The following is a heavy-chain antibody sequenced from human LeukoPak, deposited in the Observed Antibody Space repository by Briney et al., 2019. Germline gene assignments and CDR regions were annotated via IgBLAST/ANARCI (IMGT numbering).Heavy chain of an antibody. V-gene: IGHV4-39*07. CDR2: IYYSGST. Sequence: SETLSLTCVVSGGSISSTSYYWGWIRQPPGKGLEWIGSIYYSGSTYYNPSLKSRVTISVDTSKNQFSLRLSSVTAADTAVYYCARVTGYMTEDYFDYWGQGTLITVSS. J-gene: IGHJ4*02. CDR3: ARVTGYMTEDYFDY. CDR1: GGSISSTSYY. D-gene: IGHD6-13*01.